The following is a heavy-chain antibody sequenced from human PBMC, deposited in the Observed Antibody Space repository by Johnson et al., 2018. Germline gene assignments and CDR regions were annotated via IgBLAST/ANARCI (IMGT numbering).Heavy chain of an antibody. Sequence: QVQLQESGPGLVKPSETLSLTCTVSGGSISSYYWSWIRQPPGKGLEWIGYIYYSGSTNYNPSLKSRVTISVDTSKNQLSLRLSSVTAAETAVYYCAIYSSGWYHAFDLWGQGTMVTVSS. CDR2: IYYSGST. V-gene: IGHV4-59*01. CDR1: GGSISSYY. J-gene: IGHJ3*01. D-gene: IGHD6-19*01. CDR3: AIYSSGWYHAFDL.